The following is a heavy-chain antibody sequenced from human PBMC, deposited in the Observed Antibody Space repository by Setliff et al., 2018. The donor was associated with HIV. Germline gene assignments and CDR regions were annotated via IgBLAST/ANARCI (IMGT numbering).Heavy chain of an antibody. D-gene: IGHD6-13*01. V-gene: IGHV4-59*01. CDR2: IYYSGST. CDR3: ARKLSSWYKDNWFDP. J-gene: IGHJ5*02. CDR1: GGSISSYY. Sequence: LSLTCTVSGGSISSYYWSWIRQPPGKGLEWIGYIYYSGSTNYNPSLKSRVTISVDTSKNQFSLKLSSVTAADTAVYYCARKLSSWYKDNWFDPWGQGTLVTVSS.